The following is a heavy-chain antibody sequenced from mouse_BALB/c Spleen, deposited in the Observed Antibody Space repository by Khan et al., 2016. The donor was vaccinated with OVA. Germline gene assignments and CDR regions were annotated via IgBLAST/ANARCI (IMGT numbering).Heavy chain of an antibody. J-gene: IGHJ2*01. Sequence: EVQLQESGPGLVKPSQSLSLTCTVTGYSITSGYAWNWIRQFPGNKLEWMGYISYSGVTSYTPSLKSRISITRDTSKNQFFLQLNSVTTEDTATDYCARGNYYGYYFDYWGQGTNLTVSS. CDR1: GYSITSGYA. CDR2: ISYSGVT. V-gene: IGHV3-2*02. CDR3: ARGNYYGYYFDY. D-gene: IGHD1-1*01.